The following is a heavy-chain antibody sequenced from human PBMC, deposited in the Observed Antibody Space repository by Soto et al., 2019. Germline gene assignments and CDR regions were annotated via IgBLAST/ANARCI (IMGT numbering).Heavy chain of an antibody. CDR3: ARGPGGPDGPGDY. D-gene: IGHD2-15*01. J-gene: IGHJ4*02. Sequence: QVQLVQSGAEVKKPGASVKVSGKASGYTFTSYPSHGVPQPPGQGLGWMGWINAGNGNTKYSQKFQGRVTITRDTSASTAYMELSSLRSEDTAVYYCARGPGGPDGPGDYWGQGTLVTVSS. CDR2: INAGNGNT. V-gene: IGHV1-3*01. CDR1: GYTFTSYP.